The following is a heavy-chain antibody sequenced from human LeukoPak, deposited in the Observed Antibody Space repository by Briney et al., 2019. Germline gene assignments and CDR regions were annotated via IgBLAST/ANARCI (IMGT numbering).Heavy chain of an antibody. Sequence: GASVKVSCKASGYTFTSYGISWVRQAPGLGLEWMGWISAYNGNTNYAQKLQGRVTMTTDTSTSTAYMELRSLRSDDTAVYYCARDPYIYCTNGVCYIKNYYYYGMDVWGQGTTVTVSS. CDR1: GYTFTSYG. D-gene: IGHD2-8*01. J-gene: IGHJ6*02. V-gene: IGHV1-18*01. CDR3: ARDPYIYCTNGVCYIKNYYYYGMDV. CDR2: ISAYNGNT.